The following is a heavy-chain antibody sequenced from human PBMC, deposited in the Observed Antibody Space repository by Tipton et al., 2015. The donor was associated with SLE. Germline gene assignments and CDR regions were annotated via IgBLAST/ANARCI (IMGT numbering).Heavy chain of an antibody. CDR3: ARSRGFWSGYADAFDI. V-gene: IGHV4-59*11. D-gene: IGHD3-3*01. J-gene: IGHJ3*02. Sequence: LRLSCTVSGGSISSHYWSWIRQPPGKGLEWIGYIYYSGSTNYNPSLKSRVTISVDTSKNQFSLKLSSVTAADTAVYYCARSRGFWSGYADAFDIWGQGTMVTVSS. CDR1: GGSISSHY. CDR2: IYYSGST.